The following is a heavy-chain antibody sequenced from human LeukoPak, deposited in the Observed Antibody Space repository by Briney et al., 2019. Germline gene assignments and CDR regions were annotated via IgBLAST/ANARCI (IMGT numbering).Heavy chain of an antibody. CDR3: AREYDSGSYYNFGY. V-gene: IGHV3-21*01. Sequence: GGSLRLSCAASGFTVSSYSMNWVRQAPGKGLEWVSSISSRSSYIYYADSVKGRFTISRDNAKNSLYLQMNSLRAEDTAVYYCAREYDSGSYYNFGYWGQGTLVTVSS. D-gene: IGHD3-10*01. J-gene: IGHJ4*02. CDR1: GFTVSSYS. CDR2: ISSRSSYI.